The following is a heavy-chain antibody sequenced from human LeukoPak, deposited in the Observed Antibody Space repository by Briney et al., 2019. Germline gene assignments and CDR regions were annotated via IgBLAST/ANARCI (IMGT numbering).Heavy chain of an antibody. J-gene: IGHJ4*02. CDR2: IIPIFGTV. V-gene: IGHV1-69*05. D-gene: IGHD6-6*01. CDR1: GGTFSSYA. CDR3: ARDVLAARHPTYFDY. Sequence: LVKVSCKASGGTFSSYAISWVRQAPGQGLEWMGGIIPIFGTVNYAQKFQGRVTITTDESTSTAYMELSSLRSEDTAVYYCARDVLAARHPTYFDYWGQGTLVTVSS.